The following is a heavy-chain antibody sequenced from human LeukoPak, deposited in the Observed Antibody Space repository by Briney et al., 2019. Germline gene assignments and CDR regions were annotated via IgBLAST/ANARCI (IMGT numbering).Heavy chain of an antibody. CDR3: ARASGYGDYYFDY. CDR1: VFPFSNYW. J-gene: IGHJ4*02. CDR2: TKEDGSVM. V-gene: IGHV3-7*01. Sequence: PVGSLRLSCAASVFPFSNYWMSWVRQAPGKGRERVAHTKEDGSVMYYGDSLKGRFTISRDSAQNSLYLQMNSLRAEDTAVYYCARASGYGDYYFDYWGQGTLVTVSS. D-gene: IGHD4-17*01.